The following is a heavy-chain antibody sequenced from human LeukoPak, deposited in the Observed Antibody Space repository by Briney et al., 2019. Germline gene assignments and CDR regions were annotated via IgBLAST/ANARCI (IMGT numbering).Heavy chain of an antibody. CDR2: IFSGGNT. D-gene: IGHD6-19*01. V-gene: IGHV3-53*01. CDR1: GFIVSSNY. CDR3: ATRPSEYSSGGY. J-gene: IGHJ4*02. Sequence: RSGGSLRLSCAASGFIVSSNYMSWVRQAPGKGLEWVSAIFSGGNTYYADSVKGRFTISRDNAKNSLYLQMNSLRAEDTAVYYCATRPSEYSSGGYWGQGTLVTVSS.